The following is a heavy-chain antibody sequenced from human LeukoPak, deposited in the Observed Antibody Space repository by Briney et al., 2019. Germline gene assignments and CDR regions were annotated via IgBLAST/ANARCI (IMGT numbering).Heavy chain of an antibody. D-gene: IGHD4-11*01. CDR3: VRRAVTTFRASFDP. Sequence: PSETLSLTCAVYGGSFSGYYWSWIRQPPGKGLEWIGEINHSGSTNYNPSLKSRVTISVDTSKNQFSLKLSSVTAADTAVYYCVRRAVTTFRASFDPWGQGTLVTVSS. J-gene: IGHJ5*02. V-gene: IGHV4-34*01. CDR2: INHSGST. CDR1: GGSFSGYY.